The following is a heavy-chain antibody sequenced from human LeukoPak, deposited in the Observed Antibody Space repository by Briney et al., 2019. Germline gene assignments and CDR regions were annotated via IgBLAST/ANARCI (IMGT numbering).Heavy chain of an antibody. J-gene: IGHJ4*02. CDR2: IKEDGSQI. Sequence: GGSLRLSCTASGFTFSTYWMTWVRQAPGKGLEWVANIKEDGSQIGYGDAVKGRFTISRDNAKNSLFLQMNRLGADDMAVYYCTRNSGWYRLDYWGQGTLVTVPS. CDR1: GFTFSTYW. D-gene: IGHD6-19*01. V-gene: IGHV3-7*01. CDR3: TRNSGWYRLDY.